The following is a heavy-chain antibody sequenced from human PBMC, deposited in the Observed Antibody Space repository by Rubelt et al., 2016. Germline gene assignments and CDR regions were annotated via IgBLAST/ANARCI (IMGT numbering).Heavy chain of an antibody. CDR1: GYNFTTYW. Sequence: EVQLVQSGAEVKKPGESLRISCKGSGYNFTTYWISWVRQTPGKGLEWMGRIDPSDSYINYSPPFQGHVTIPADKSISTAYRQWSSLKASDTAMYYCGRGNSWYPLWGQGTLVTVSS. CDR2: IDPSDSYI. J-gene: IGHJ4*02. CDR3: GRGNSWYPL. D-gene: IGHD6-13*01. V-gene: IGHV5-10-1*03.